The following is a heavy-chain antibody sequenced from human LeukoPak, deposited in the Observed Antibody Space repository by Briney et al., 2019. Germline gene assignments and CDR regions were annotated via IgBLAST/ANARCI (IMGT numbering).Heavy chain of an antibody. V-gene: IGHV4-38-2*01. CDR3: ARVTYGGDMLYQYFDY. CDR2: IFQSGNS. J-gene: IGHJ4*02. CDR1: SYSISSGSY. D-gene: IGHD4-23*01. Sequence: KPSATLSLTCAVSSYSISSGSYWGWIRQSPGKGLEWVGSIFQSGNSYYNPSLKSRLTMSVDTSKNQFSLKLTSVTAADTALYYCARVTYGGDMLYQYFDYWGQGILVTVSS.